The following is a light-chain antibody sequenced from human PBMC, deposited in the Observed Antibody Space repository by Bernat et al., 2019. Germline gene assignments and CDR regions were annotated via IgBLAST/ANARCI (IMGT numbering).Light chain of an antibody. CDR2: GAS. J-gene: IGKJ5*01. CDR1: QAISNY. V-gene: IGKV1-9*01. Sequence: DIQMTQSPSSLSASVGDRVTITCRASQAISNYLAWYQQKPGKAPKVLIYGASTLQTGVPSRFSGSGSGTEFTLTIDSLQSEDFASYYCQQLNSFPVTFGQGTRLEIK. CDR3: QQLNSFPVT.